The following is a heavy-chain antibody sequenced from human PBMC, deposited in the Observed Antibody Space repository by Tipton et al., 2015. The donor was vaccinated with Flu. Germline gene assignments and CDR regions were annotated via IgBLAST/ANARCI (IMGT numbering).Heavy chain of an antibody. Sequence: TLSLTCAVSGGSISSGNWWSWVRQSPGKGLEWIGEIYHGGTTNYNPSLKSRVTISLDKSKNQFSLKQTSVTAADTAMYYCAANKGGGSYFDYWGQGILVTVSS. CDR3: AANKGGGSYFDY. CDR1: GGSISSGNW. CDR2: IYHGGTT. J-gene: IGHJ4*02. V-gene: IGHV4-4*02. D-gene: IGHD1-26*01.